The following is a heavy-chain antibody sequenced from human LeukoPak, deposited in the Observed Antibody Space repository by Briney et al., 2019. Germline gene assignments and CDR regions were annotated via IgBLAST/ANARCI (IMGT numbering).Heavy chain of an antibody. D-gene: IGHD6-19*01. CDR1: GFTFSSYA. Sequence: GGSQRLSCAASGFTFSSYAMSWVRQAPGKGLEWVSAISGSGGSTYYADSVKGRFTISRDNSKNTLYLQMNSLRAEDTAVYYCAKDFYIAVAGTTRMDVWGKGTTVTVSS. V-gene: IGHV3-23*01. CDR3: AKDFYIAVAGTTRMDV. CDR2: ISGSGGST. J-gene: IGHJ6*03.